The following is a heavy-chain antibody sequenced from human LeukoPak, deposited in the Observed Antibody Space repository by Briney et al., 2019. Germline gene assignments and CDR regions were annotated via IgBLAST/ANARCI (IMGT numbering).Heavy chain of an antibody. CDR1: GYTFSDYY. V-gene: IGHV1-2*02. J-gene: IGHJ4*02. CDR2: INPKNGDT. D-gene: IGHD3-16*01. Sequence: GASVRVSCKSSGYTFSDYYLHGVRQAPGQGLEWMAWINPKNGDTYYAQKFQGRVSMTRDTSISTAYMELSRLRSDDTAVYYCARAGTVMLLDYWGQGTLVTVSS. CDR3: ARAGTVMLLDY.